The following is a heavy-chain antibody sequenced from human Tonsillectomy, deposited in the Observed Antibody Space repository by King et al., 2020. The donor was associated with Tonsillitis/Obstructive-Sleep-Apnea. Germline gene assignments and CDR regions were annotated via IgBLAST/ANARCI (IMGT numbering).Heavy chain of an antibody. D-gene: IGHD3-16*02. CDR2: ISSSSSTI. V-gene: IGHV3-48*02. CDR1: GFTFSSYS. J-gene: IGHJ3*02. Sequence: VQLVESGGGLVQPGGSLRLSCAASGFTFSSYSMNWVRQAPGKGLEGVSYISSSSSTIYYADSVKGRFTISRDNAKNSLYLQMNSLRDEDTAVYYCAGVGSAGFGGVIVDAFDIWGQGTMVTVSS. CDR3: AGVGSAGFGGVIVDAFDI.